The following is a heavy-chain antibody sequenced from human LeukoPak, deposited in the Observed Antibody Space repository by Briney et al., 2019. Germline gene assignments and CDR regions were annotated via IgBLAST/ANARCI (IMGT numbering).Heavy chain of an antibody. CDR1: GYTFTSYG. CDR2: ISAYNGNT. V-gene: IGHV1-18*04. J-gene: IGHJ6*04. D-gene: IGHD3-10*01. CDR3: ASGMVRRNYYYYGMDV. Sequence: ASVKVSCKASGYTFTSYGISWVRQAPGQGLEWMGWISAYNGNTNYAQKLQGRVTMTTDTSTSTAYMELRSLRSDDTAVYYCASGMVRRNYYYYGMDVWGKGTTVTVPS.